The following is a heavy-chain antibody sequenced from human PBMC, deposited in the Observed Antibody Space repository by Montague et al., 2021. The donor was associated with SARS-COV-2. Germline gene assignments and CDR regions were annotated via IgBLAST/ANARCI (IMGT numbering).Heavy chain of an antibody. CDR3: ARGRRPGVVPCAGPAGRAFDI. D-gene: IGHD2-2*01. CDR2: VNQSGTT. Sequence: SETLSLTCAISGGSFSNYYWCWIRHPPRTGLELIWEVNQSGTTIYNPSVKSGVPISEATSKTQFYLRLNSVTAADTAVYYCARGRRPGVVPCAGPAGRAFDIWGQGTMVTVSS. CDR1: GGSFSNYY. J-gene: IGHJ3*02. V-gene: IGHV4-34*01.